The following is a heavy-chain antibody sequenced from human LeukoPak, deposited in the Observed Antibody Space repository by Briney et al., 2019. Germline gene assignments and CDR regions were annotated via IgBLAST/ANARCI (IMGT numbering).Heavy chain of an antibody. Sequence: GGSLRLSCAASGFTFSTYWMHWVRQVPGKGLVWVSRINSDGNIITYADSVKGRFTISRDNARNMVYLQMNSLRAEDTAVYYCVAGMGNYWGEGTLVPV. V-gene: IGHV3-74*01. D-gene: IGHD6-13*01. J-gene: IGHJ4*02. CDR1: GFTFSTYW. CDR3: VAGMGNY. CDR2: INSDGNII.